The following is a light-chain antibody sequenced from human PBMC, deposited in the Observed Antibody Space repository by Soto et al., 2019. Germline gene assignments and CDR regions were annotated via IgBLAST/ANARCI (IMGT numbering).Light chain of an antibody. CDR2: ENN. CDR3: QSYDSSLSHVV. Sequence: QSVLTQPPSVSAAPGQKVTISCSGSNSNIGNNYVFWYQQLPGTAPKLLIYENNKRPSGIPDRFSGSKSGTSATLGITGLQTGDEADYYCQSYDSSLSHVVFGGGTQLTVL. V-gene: IGLV1-51*02. CDR1: NSNIGNNY. J-gene: IGLJ2*01.